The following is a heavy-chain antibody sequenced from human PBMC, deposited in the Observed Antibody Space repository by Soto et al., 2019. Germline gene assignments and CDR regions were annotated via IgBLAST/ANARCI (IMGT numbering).Heavy chain of an antibody. CDR2: SSATGAGT. J-gene: IGHJ4*02. D-gene: IGHD1-7*01. CDR3: AKDRRAGGNYGFCSDF. V-gene: IGHV3-23*01. Sequence: PWGFLIRHCGASGFPSTSYAMPWVRQAPWKGLEWVSFSSATGAGTYYADYVKGRFTIYRDNSKKKLYLQMTSLRADDTAVYYCAKDRRAGGNYGFCSDFWGQGALVTVSS. CDR1: GFPSTSYA.